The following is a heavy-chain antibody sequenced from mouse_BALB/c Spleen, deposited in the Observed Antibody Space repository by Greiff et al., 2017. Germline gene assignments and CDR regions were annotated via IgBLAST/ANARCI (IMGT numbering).Heavy chain of an antibody. CDR1: GDSITSGY. Sequence: EVMLVESGPSLVKPSQTLSLTCSVTGDSITSGYWNWIRKFPGNKLEYMGYISYSGSTYYNPSLKSRISITRDTSKNQYYLQLNSVTTEDTATYYCARHGNYTYYAMDYWGQGTSVTVSS. CDR2: ISYSGST. J-gene: IGHJ4*01. D-gene: IGHD2-1*01. CDR3: ARHGNYTYYAMDY. V-gene: IGHV3-8*02.